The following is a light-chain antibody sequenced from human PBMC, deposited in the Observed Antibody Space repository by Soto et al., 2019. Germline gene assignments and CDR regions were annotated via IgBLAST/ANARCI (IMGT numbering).Light chain of an antibody. J-gene: IGKJ1*01. CDR1: QAVNNN. CDR2: GAS. CDR3: QQYNNWPQT. Sequence: VLTPAPDTLSVSPGERATLSCRASQAVNNNVAWYQLKDGQVPRLLIYGASTRAADVPARFSGGGSGTEFTLTISSLQSEDFAEYHCQQYNNWPQTFGQGTKVEIK. V-gene: IGKV3-15*01.